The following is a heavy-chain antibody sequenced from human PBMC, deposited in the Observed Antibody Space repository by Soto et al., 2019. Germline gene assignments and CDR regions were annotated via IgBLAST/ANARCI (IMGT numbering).Heavy chain of an antibody. CDR2: INAGNGNT. Sequence: AAGKVSCKASGYTFTSYAMHWVRQAPGQRLEWMGWINAGNGNTKYSQKFQGRVTITRDTSASTAYMELSSLRSEDTAVYYCARVPYYYDSSGYYSGAFDIWGQGTMVTVSS. J-gene: IGHJ3*02. CDR3: ARVPYYYDSSGYYSGAFDI. V-gene: IGHV1-3*01. CDR1: GYTFTSYA. D-gene: IGHD3-22*01.